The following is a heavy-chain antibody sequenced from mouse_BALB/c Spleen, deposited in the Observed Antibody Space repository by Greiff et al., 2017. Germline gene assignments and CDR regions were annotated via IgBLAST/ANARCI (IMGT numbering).Heavy chain of an antibody. J-gene: IGHJ2*01. Sequence: LVESGGGLVQPGGSRKLSCAASGFTFSSFGMHWVRQAPEKGLEWVAYISSGSSTIYYADTVKGRFTISRDNPKNTLFLQMTSLRSEDTAMYYCARSGRYPYYFDYWGQGTTLTVSS. CDR1: GFTFSSFG. V-gene: IGHV5-17*02. CDR3: ARSGRYPYYFDY. CDR2: ISSGSSTI. D-gene: IGHD2-14*01.